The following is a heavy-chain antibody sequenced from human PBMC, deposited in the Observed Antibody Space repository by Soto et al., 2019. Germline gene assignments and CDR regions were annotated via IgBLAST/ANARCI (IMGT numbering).Heavy chain of an antibody. Sequence: GESLKISCQGSGYSFTSYWIGWVRQMPGKGLEWMGIIYPGDSDTRYSPSFQGQVTISADKSISTAYLQWSSLKASDTAMYYCARGDYDFWSGYSYNWFDPWGQGTLVTVSS. CDR1: GYSFTSYW. J-gene: IGHJ5*02. D-gene: IGHD3-3*01. CDR2: IYPGDSDT. V-gene: IGHV5-51*01. CDR3: ARGDYDFWSGYSYNWFDP.